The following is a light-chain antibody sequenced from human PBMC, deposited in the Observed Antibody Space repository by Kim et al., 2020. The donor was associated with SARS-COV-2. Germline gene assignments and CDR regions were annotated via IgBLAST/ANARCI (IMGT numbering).Light chain of an antibody. CDR2: GAS. J-gene: IGKJ2*01. CDR3: QQYNNWPPVVT. Sequence: SPGERATLSCRASQSVSSNLAWYQQKPGQAPRLLIYGASTRATGIPARFSGSGSGTEFTLTISSLQSEDFAVYYCQQYNNWPPVVTFGQGTKLEIK. V-gene: IGKV3-15*01. CDR1: QSVSSN.